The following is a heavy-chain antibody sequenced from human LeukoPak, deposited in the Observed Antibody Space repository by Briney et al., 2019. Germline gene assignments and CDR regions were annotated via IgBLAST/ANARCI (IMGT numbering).Heavy chain of an antibody. CDR1: GFTFSGSA. J-gene: IGHJ4*02. CDR2: IRSKANSYAT. V-gene: IGHV3-73*01. D-gene: IGHD2-21*02. Sequence: PGGSLRLSCAASGFTFSGSAMHWVRQASGKGLEWVGRIRSKANSYATAYAASVKGRFTISRDDSKNTAYLQMNSLRAEDTAVYYCAKDFERTGDCYYAFDHWGQGTLVTVSS. CDR3: AKDFERTGDCYYAFDH.